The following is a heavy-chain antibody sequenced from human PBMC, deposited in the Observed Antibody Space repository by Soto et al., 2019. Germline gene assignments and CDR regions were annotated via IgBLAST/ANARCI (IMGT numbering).Heavy chain of an antibody. Sequence: QVQLVESGGGVVQPGRSLRLSCAASRFTFSSYGMHWVRQAPGKGLEWVAVIWSDGNNKYYADSMKGRFTISRDNSENTLYLQTNSLRAEDTAIYYCARSAIAPRHLADWYFDLWGRGTLVTVSS. CDR2: IWSDGNNK. J-gene: IGHJ2*01. CDR1: RFTFSSYG. D-gene: IGHD6-6*01. CDR3: ARSAIAPRHLADWYFDL. V-gene: IGHV3-33*01.